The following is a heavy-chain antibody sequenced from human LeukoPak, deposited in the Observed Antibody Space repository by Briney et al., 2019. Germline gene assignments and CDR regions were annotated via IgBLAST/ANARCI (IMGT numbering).Heavy chain of an antibody. Sequence: PGGSLRLSCAASGFTFSSYEMNWVRQAPGKGLEWVSYISSSGSTIYYADSVKGRFTISRDNAKNSLYLQMNSLRAEDTAVYYCARRRKYSSGWYRGYYFDYWGQGTLVTVSS. CDR3: ARRRKYSSGWYRGYYFDY. CDR1: GFTFSSYE. D-gene: IGHD6-19*01. J-gene: IGHJ4*02. V-gene: IGHV3-48*03. CDR2: ISSSGSTI.